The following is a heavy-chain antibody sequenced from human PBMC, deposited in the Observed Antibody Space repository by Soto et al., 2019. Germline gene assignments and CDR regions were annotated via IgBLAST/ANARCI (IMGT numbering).Heavy chain of an antibody. J-gene: IGHJ4*02. CDR3: AKYDIVPAPPDY. CDR2: ISYDGSNK. D-gene: IGHD2-2*01. CDR1: GFTLETSA. Sequence: HPGGSLRLSCAASGFTLETSAMHWVRLAPGKGLEWMAVISYDGSNKYYADSVKGRFTISRDNSKNTLYRQMNSLRAEGTAIYYSAKYDIVPAPPDYWAQRTPDTASS. V-gene: IGHV3-30*18.